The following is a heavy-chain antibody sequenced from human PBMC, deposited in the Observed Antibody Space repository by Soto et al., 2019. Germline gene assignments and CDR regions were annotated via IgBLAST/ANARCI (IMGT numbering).Heavy chain of an antibody. CDR1: GFSLSTSGVG. D-gene: IGHD3-22*01. CDR3: VHSPSSGYTYIRWFDP. Sequence: QITLKESGPMLVKPTQTLTLTCTFSGFSLSTSGVGVGWIRQPPGKALEWLALIYWDDDKRYSPSLKSRLTITEDPPTHHVVLTMTNMDPVDTATYYCVHSPSSGYTYIRWFDPWGQGALVTVSS. J-gene: IGHJ5*02. V-gene: IGHV2-5*02. CDR2: IYWDDDK.